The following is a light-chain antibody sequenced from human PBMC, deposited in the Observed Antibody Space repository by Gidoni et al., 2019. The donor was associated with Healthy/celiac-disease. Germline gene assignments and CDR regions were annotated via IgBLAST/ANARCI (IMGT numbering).Light chain of an antibody. J-gene: IGKJ5*01. CDR3: QQRRNWIT. Sequence: EIVLTQSPATLSLSPGDRATLSCRASPSVSSDLAGYQQKPGQAPRLLIYDASNMATGIPARFSGSGSGTDFTLTISSLEPEDFAVYYCQQRRNWITFGQGTRLEIK. CDR1: PSVSSD. CDR2: DAS. V-gene: IGKV3-11*01.